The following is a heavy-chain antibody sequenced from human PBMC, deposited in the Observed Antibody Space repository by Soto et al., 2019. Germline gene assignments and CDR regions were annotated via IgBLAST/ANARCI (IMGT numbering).Heavy chain of an antibody. CDR3: ARKVVVAATPGDWFDP. Sequence: ASVKVSCKASGYTFTGYYMHWVRQAPGRGLEWMGWINPNSGGTNYAQKFQGRVTMTRDTSISTAYMELSRLRSDDTAVYYCARKVVVAATPGDWFDPWGQGTLVTVSS. J-gene: IGHJ5*02. CDR1: GYTFTGYY. CDR2: INPNSGGT. D-gene: IGHD2-15*01. V-gene: IGHV1-2*02.